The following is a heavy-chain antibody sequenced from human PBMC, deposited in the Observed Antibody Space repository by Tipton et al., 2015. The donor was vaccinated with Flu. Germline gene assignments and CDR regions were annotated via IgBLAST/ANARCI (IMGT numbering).Heavy chain of an antibody. J-gene: IGHJ4*02. CDR3: ARLSYYDVDLKNFYFDY. CDR2: IYPSGTT. D-gene: IGHD3-10*02. V-gene: IGHV4-39*01. Sequence: QLVQSGAEVKPSETLSLTCTVSSGSIRSTNYFCAWIRQPPGKRLELIGSIYPSGTTYYNPSLKSRVTISVDTSKGQFSLKLRSVTAADTAVYYCARLSYYDVDLKNFYFDYWGQGALVTVSS. CDR1: SGSIRSTNYF.